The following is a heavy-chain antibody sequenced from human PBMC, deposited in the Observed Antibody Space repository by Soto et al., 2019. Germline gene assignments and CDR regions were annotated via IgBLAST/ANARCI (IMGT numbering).Heavy chain of an antibody. Sequence: QPGGSLRLSCAASGFTVSSNYMSWVRQAPGKGLEWVSVIYSGGSTYYADSVKGRFTISRDNSKNTLYLQMNSLRAEDTAVYYCARAAGWLQLRAFDIWGQGTMVTVSS. D-gene: IGHD5-12*01. V-gene: IGHV3-53*01. J-gene: IGHJ3*02. CDR1: GFTVSSNY. CDR3: ARAAGWLQLRAFDI. CDR2: IYSGGST.